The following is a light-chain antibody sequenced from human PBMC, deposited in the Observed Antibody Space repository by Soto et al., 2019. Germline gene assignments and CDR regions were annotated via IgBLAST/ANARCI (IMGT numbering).Light chain of an antibody. Sequence: IQMTQSPSSLSASVGDRVTITCRASQSISSWLAWYQQKPGKAPKLLIYDASSLESGVPSRFSGSASGTEFTLTITSLQPDDFATYYCQQYNSYPWTFGQGTKVDIK. CDR1: QSISSW. V-gene: IGKV1-5*01. J-gene: IGKJ1*01. CDR2: DAS. CDR3: QQYNSYPWT.